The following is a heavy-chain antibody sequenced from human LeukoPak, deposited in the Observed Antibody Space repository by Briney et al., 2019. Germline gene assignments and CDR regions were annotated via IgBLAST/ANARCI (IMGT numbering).Heavy chain of an antibody. V-gene: IGHV4-39*01. CDR2: VYYSGST. Sequence: PSETLSPTCTVSGDSISSSIYYWGWIRQPPGMGLEWIGSVYYSGSTYYNPSLKSRVTISVDTSKIQFSLRLSSVTAADTAVYYCAEGVRGIEYFDYWGQGTLVTVSS. J-gene: IGHJ4*02. D-gene: IGHD3-10*01. CDR1: GDSISSSIYY. CDR3: AEGVRGIEYFDY.